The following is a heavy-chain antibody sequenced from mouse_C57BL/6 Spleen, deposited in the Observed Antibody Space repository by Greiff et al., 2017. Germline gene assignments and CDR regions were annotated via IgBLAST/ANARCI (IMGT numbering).Heavy chain of an antibody. V-gene: IGHV1-26*01. CDR2: INPNNGGT. D-gene: IGHD2-5*01. CDR3: YSNHWYFDV. CDR1: GYTFTDYY. Sequence: EVQLQQSGPELVKPGASVKISCKASGYTFTDYYMNWVKQSHGKSLEWIGDINPNNGGTSYNQKFKGKATLTVDKSSSTAYMELRSLTSEDSAVYYCYSNHWYFDVGGTGTTVTVSS. J-gene: IGHJ1*03.